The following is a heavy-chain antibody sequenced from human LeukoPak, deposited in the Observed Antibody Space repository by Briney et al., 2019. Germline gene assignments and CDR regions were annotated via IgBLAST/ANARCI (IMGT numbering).Heavy chain of an antibody. D-gene: IGHD6-13*01. J-gene: IGHJ5*02. CDR1: GFTFSSYG. CDR3: ARGYSSSWYNWFDP. Sequence: GGSLRLSCAASGFTFSSYGMHWVRQAPGKGLEWVAFIRYDGSNKYYADSVKGRFTISRDNAKNSLYLQMNSLRAEDTALYHCARGYSSSWYNWFDPWGQGTLVTVSS. V-gene: IGHV3-30*02. CDR2: IRYDGSNK.